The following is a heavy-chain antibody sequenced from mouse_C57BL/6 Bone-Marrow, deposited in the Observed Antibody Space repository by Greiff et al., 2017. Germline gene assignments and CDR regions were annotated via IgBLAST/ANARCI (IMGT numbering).Heavy chain of an antibody. CDR3: ARGWQPWFAY. CDR2: IDPSDSYT. V-gene: IGHV1-50*01. CDR1: GYTFTSYW. D-gene: IGHD6-1*01. J-gene: IGHJ3*01. Sequence: QVQLQQPGAELVKPGASVKLSCKASGYTFTSYWMQWVKQRPGQGLEWIGEIDPSDSYTNYNQKFKGKATLTVDTSSSTAYMQLSSLTSEDSAVDYCARGWQPWFAYWGQGTLVTVSA.